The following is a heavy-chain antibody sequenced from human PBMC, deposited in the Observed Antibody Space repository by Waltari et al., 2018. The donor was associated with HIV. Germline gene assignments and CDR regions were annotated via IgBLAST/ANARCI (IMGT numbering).Heavy chain of an antibody. CDR1: VYTITGAH. V-gene: IGHV1-2*04. CDR3: ARDICNGGSCYSYYFDY. Sequence: QVSLVQSGAEVKKPGGWVQSSGTASVYTITGAHSHWVRQATGQVLGWMGWRNPDNGGTKDAQKFQGWGTMTRDTSISTAYRELSRLRADDTAGYYCARDICNGGSCYSYYFDYWGQGTLVTVSS. J-gene: IGHJ4*02. D-gene: IGHD2-15*01. CDR2: RNPDNGGT.